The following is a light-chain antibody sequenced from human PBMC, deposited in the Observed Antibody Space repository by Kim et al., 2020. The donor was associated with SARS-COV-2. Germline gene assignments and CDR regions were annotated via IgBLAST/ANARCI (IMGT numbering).Light chain of an antibody. CDR2: RNN. Sequence: SGALGQTAKISCGGNNIGGKHVHWYQQRPGQAPVTVIYRNNNLPSGIPERFSGSNSGNAATLSISRVQVGDEAVYFCQVWDSNTVIFGGGTKVTVL. V-gene: IGLV3-9*01. J-gene: IGLJ2*01. CDR1: NIGGKH. CDR3: QVWDSNTVI.